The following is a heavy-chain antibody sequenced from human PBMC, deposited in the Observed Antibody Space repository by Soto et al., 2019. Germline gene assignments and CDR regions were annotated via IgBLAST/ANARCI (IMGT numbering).Heavy chain of an antibody. Sequence: QVQLVESGGGVVQPGRSLRLSCAASGFTFSSYGMHWVRQAPGKGLEWVAVISYDGSSKYYADSVKGRFTISRDKSKKTLYLQMNSLGAEDTAVYYCAKANTGYSSGEFDYWGQGTLVTVSS. CDR3: AKANTGYSSGEFDY. J-gene: IGHJ4*02. V-gene: IGHV3-30*18. CDR2: ISYDGSSK. D-gene: IGHD6-19*01. CDR1: GFTFSSYG.